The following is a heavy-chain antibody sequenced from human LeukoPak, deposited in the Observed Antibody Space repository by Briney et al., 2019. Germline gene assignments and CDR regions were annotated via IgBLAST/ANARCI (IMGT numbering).Heavy chain of an antibody. CDR3: AREELSTYYYDSSGYYYSF. Sequence: EASVKVSCKASGYTFTGYYMHWVRQAPGQGLEWMGWINPNSGGTNYAQKFQGRVTMTRDTSISTAYMELSRLRSDDTAVYYCAREELSTYYYDSSGYYYSFWGQGTLVTVSS. CDR2: INPNSGGT. J-gene: IGHJ4*02. CDR1: GYTFTGYY. D-gene: IGHD3-22*01. V-gene: IGHV1-2*02.